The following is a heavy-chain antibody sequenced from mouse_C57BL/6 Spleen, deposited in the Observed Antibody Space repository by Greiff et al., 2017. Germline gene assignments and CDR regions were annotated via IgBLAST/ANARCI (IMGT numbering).Heavy chain of an antibody. V-gene: IGHV3-6*01. CDR2: ISYDGSN. J-gene: IGHJ3*01. CDR1: GYSITSGYY. CDR3: ARDEGSFAY. Sequence: VQLKESGPGLVKPSQSLSLTCSVTGYSITSGYYWNWIRQFPGNKLEWMGYISYDGSNNYNPSLKNRISITRDTSKNQFFLKLNSVTTEDTATYYCARDEGSFAYWGQGTLVTVSA.